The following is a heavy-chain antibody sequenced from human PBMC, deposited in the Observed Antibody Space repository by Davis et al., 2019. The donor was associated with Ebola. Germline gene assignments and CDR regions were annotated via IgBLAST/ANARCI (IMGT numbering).Heavy chain of an antibody. D-gene: IGHD2-8*02. CDR3: AKTRRIYCTGGVCYQYYFDY. CDR1: GFTFSGSA. V-gene: IGHV3-73*01. J-gene: IGHJ4*02. Sequence: GGSLRLSCAASGFTFSGSAMHWVRQASGKGLEWVGRIRSKANSYATAYAASVKGRFTISRDDSKNTAYLQMNSLRAEDTAVYYCAKTRRIYCTGGVCYQYYFDYWGQGTLVTVSS. CDR2: IRSKANSYAT.